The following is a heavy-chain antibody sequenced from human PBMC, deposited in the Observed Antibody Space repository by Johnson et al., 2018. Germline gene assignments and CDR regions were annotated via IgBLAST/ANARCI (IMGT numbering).Heavy chain of an antibody. CDR1: GFTFSSYG. J-gene: IGHJ3*02. D-gene: IGHD4-17*01. CDR3: ARLTCGDYAREGNPDAFDI. V-gene: IGHV3-NL1*01. CDR2: IYSGGST. Sequence: QVQLVESGGGVVQPGRSLSLSCAASGFTFSSYGMHWVRQAPGKGLEWVSVIYSGGSTYYADSVKGRFTISRDNSKNTLYLQMNSLRAADTAVYYCARLTCGDYAREGNPDAFDIWGQGTMVTVSS.